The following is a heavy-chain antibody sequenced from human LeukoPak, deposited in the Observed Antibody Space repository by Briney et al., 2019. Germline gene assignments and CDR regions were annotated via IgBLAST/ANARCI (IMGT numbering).Heavy chain of an antibody. CDR2: ISHDGGTQ. Sequence: PGGSLRLSCAASGXTFNNYGMQWVRQAPGKGLEWLAVISHDGGTQFYADSVKGRFTISRDNSKNTLDLQIHSLTAEDTAVYYCAKTEFYCGGGSCYSSWFDPWGQGTLVTVSS. CDR1: GXTFNNYG. V-gene: IGHV3-30*18. D-gene: IGHD2-15*01. J-gene: IGHJ5*02. CDR3: AKTEFYCGGGSCYSSWFDP.